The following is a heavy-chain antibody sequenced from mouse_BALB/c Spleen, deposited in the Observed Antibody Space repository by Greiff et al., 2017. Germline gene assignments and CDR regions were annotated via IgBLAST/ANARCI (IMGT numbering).Heavy chain of an antibody. J-gene: IGHJ4*01. Sequence: DVQLVESGGGLVKPGGSLKLSCAASGFTFSSYTMSWVRQTPEKRLEWVATISSGGSYTYYPDSVKGRFTISRDNAKNTLYLQMSSLKSEDTAMYYCTRDDQRGRDAMDYGGQGTAVTVS. CDR1: GFTFSSYT. CDR3: TRDDQRGRDAMDY. V-gene: IGHV5-6-4*01. CDR2: ISSGGSYT.